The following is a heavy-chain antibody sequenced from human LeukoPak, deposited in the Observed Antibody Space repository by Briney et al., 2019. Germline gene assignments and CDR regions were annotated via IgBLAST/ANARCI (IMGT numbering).Heavy chain of an antibody. V-gene: IGHV1-8*01. CDR3: ARACSGGSCYVSYYYYGMDV. J-gene: IGHJ6*02. CDR2: MNPNSGNT. CDR1: GYTFTSYD. D-gene: IGHD2-15*01. Sequence: ASVKVSCKASGYTFTSYDINWVRQATGQGLEWMGWMNPNSGNTGYAQKFQGRVTMTTDTSTSTAYMELRSLRSDDTAVYYCARACSGGSCYVSYYYYGMDVWGQGTTVTVSS.